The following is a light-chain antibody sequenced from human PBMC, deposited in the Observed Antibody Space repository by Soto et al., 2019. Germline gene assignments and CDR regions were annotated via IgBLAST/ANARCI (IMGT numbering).Light chain of an antibody. J-gene: IGLJ2*01. Sequence: QSVSTQPPSVSAAPGQKVTISCSGSSSNIGNNYVFWYQQLPGTAPKLLIYDNDKRPSGIPDRFSGSKSGTSATLGITGLQTGDEADYYCATWDRSLSVGVFGGGTKVTVL. CDR3: ATWDRSLSVGV. CDR2: DND. V-gene: IGLV1-51*01. CDR1: SSNIGNNY.